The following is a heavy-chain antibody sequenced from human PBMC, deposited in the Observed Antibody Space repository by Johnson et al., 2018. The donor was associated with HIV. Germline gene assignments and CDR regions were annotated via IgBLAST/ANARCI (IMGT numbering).Heavy chain of an antibody. V-gene: IGHV3-53*01. D-gene: IGHD3-22*01. Sequence: VQLVESGGGLIQPGGSLRLSCAASGFTVSGNSLSWVRQAPGKGLEWVSVTYSDGNIDYAASVKGRFTISRDSSENMVFLQMNSLRAEDTAVYYCAKAHYYDSSARDAFDIWGQGTMVTVSS. CDR2: TYSDGNI. J-gene: IGHJ3*02. CDR1: GFTVSGNS. CDR3: AKAHYYDSSARDAFDI.